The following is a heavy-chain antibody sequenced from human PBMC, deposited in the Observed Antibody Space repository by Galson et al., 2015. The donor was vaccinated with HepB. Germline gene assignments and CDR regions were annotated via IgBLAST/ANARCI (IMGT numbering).Heavy chain of an antibody. Sequence: SLRLSCAASGFTFSSYSMNWVRQAPGKGLEWVSYISSSSSTIYYADSVKGRFTISRDNAKNSLYLQMNSLRDEDTAVYYCARPIVATIIGGMDVWGQGTTVTVSS. CDR3: ARPIVATIIGGMDV. J-gene: IGHJ6*02. V-gene: IGHV3-48*02. D-gene: IGHD5-12*01. CDR2: ISSSSSTI. CDR1: GFTFSSYS.